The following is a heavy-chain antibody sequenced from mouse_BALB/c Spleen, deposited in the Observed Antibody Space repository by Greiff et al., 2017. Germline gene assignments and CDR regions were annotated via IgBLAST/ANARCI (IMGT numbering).Heavy chain of an antibody. J-gene: IGHJ4*01. Sequence: VQLQQSGAELVKPGASVKLSCKASGYTFTEYIIHWVKQRPGRGLEWIGWFYPGSGSIKYNEKFKDKATLTADNSSSTVYMELSRLTSEDSAVYYYARRGPYNNGRSYYAMDYWGQGTSVTVSS. V-gene: IGHV1-62-2*01. CDR3: ARRGPYNNGRSYYAMDY. D-gene: IGHD1-3*01. CDR1: GYTFTEYI. CDR2: FYPGSGSI.